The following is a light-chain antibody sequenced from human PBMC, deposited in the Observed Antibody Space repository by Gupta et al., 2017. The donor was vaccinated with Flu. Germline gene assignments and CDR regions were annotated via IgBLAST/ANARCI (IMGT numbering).Light chain of an antibody. Sequence: SSELTQDPAVSVALGQTVRITCQGDRLRNAYASWYQQKPGQAPVLVIYAKNIRPSGIPDRFSGSSSGNTASLTITGDQAEDEADYYCNSRDSTDNHQAVFGGGTKLTVL. CDR3: NSRDSTDNHQAV. V-gene: IGLV3-19*01. J-gene: IGLJ2*01. CDR2: AKN. CDR1: RLRNAY.